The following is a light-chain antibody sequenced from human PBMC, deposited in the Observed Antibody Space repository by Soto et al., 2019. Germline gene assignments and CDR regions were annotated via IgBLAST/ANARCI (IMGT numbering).Light chain of an antibody. CDR1: QSVSSNN. J-gene: IGKJ1*01. V-gene: IGKV3-20*01. CDR2: GAS. CDR3: QQYGSSPT. Sequence: EIVLTQSPGTLSLSPGKRGTLSCRASQSVSSNNLAWYQQKPGQAPRLLIFGASNRAAGIPDRFSGSGSGTDFTLTISRLEPEDFAVYYCQQYGSSPTFGQGTMVDIK.